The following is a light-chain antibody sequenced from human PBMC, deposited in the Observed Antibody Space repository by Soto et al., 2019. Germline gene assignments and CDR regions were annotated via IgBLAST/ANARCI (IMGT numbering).Light chain of an antibody. CDR1: TGAVTSGLY. J-gene: IGLJ2*01. Sequence: QAVVTQEPSLTVSPGGTVTLTGGSSTGAVTSGLYPYWFQQKPGQAPRTLIYDTSNKHSWTPARFSGSLLGGKAALTLSGAQPEDEAEYYCLLSYSGARPVVFGGGTKLTVL. V-gene: IGLV7-46*01. CDR3: LLSYSGARPVV. CDR2: DTS.